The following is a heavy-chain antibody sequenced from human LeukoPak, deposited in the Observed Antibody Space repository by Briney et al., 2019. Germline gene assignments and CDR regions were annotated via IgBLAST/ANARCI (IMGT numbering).Heavy chain of an antibody. CDR1: GYTSTSYG. Sequence: ASVKVSCKASGYTSTSYGISWVRQAPGQGLEWMGWISAYNGDTIYAPELQGRVTMTTDTSASTAFMELRSLTSDDTAMYYCARVPSWEPLDSWGQGTLVTVSS. D-gene: IGHD1-26*01. CDR2: ISAYNGDT. CDR3: ARVPSWEPLDS. J-gene: IGHJ4*02. V-gene: IGHV1-18*01.